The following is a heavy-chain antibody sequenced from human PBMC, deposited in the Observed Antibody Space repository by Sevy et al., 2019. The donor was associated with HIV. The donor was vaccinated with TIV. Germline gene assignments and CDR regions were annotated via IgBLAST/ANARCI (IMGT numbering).Heavy chain of an antibody. CDR3: ARSPYDSGGYYFDP. Sequence: LSLTCAASGFTVSSNYMSWVRQAPGKGLEWVSVIYSGGSTYYADSVKGRFTISRDNSKNTLYLQMNSLRAEDTAVYYCARSPYDSGGYYFDPWGQGTLVTVSS. CDR2: IYSGGST. J-gene: IGHJ5*02. CDR1: GFTVSSNY. V-gene: IGHV3-53*01. D-gene: IGHD3-22*01.